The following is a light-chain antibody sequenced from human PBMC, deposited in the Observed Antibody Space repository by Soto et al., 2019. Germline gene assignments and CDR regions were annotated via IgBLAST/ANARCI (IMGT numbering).Light chain of an antibody. CDR1: QSISSY. Sequence: DIQMTQSPSSLSASVGYRVTITCRSSQSISSYLNWYQQKPGKAPKLLIYAASSLQSGVPSRFSGSGSGTDFTLTISSLQPEDFATYYCQQSYSTPITFGRGTRLEIK. J-gene: IGKJ5*01. CDR3: QQSYSTPIT. CDR2: AAS. V-gene: IGKV1-39*01.